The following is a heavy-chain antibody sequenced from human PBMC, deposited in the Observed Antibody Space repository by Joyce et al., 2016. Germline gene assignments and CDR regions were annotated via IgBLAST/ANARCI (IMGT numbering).Heavy chain of an antibody. V-gene: IGHV1-46*01. D-gene: IGHD2-21*02. Sequence: QAQLVQSGAQVKAPGASVTLSCVASGYPFIIFIMHWVRQAPGQGLEWMGAVGPFENSPTDAQKFQGRLTRTRDTATKTIYMELSSLTPDDTAIYYCARGDSFGSRRYFDPRGQGTLVTVSS. CDR1: GYPFIIFI. J-gene: IGHJ5*02. CDR3: ARGDSFGSRRYFDP. CDR2: VGPFENSP.